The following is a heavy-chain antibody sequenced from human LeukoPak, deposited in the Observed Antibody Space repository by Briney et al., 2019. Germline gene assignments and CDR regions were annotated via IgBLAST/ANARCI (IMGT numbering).Heavy chain of an antibody. V-gene: IGHV4-38-2*02. CDR1: GYSISSGYY. D-gene: IGHD3-3*01. J-gene: IGHJ4*02. CDR3: AREDDYDAWNEFSSRDY. Sequence: SETLSLTCTVSGYSISSGYYWGWVRQPPGKGLECIASIYYSGTTYYKPSLKSRLTISLDASNNQFSLKLSSVTAADTAVYYCAREDDYDAWNEFSSRDYWGQGLLVTVSS. CDR2: IYYSGTT.